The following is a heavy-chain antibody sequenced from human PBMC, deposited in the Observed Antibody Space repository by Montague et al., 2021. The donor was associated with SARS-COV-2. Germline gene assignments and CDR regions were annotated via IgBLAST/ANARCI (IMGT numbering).Heavy chain of an antibody. V-gene: IGHV6-1*01. CDR1: GDSVSRNGVA. D-gene: IGHD1-26*01. J-gene: IGHJ4*01. CDR3: ARDGDGWEVPFDF. CDR2: TYYTSRWHN. Sequence: CAISGDSVSRNGVAWTWIRQSPSRGLEYLGRTYYTSRWHNDQAPSVKGRLTVNPDTSKNQFSLHLNSVTPEDMAVYYCARDGDGWEVPFDFWSQGTLVTVSS.